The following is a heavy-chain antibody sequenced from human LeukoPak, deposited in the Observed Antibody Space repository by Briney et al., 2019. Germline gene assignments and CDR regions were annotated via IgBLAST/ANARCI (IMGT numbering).Heavy chain of an antibody. D-gene: IGHD2-15*01. CDR1: GFTVSSNY. CDR3: ARGLYCSGGSCYGGDAFDI. CDR2: IYSGGST. J-gene: IGHJ3*02. Sequence: PGGSLRLSCAASGFTVSSNYMSWVRQAPGKGLEWVSFIYSGGSTYYADSVKGRFTISRDNSKNTLYLQMNSLRAEDTAVYYCARGLYCSGGSCYGGDAFDIWGQGTMVTVSS. V-gene: IGHV3-53*01.